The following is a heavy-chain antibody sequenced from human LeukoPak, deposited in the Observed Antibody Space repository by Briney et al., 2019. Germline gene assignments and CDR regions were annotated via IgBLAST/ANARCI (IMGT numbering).Heavy chain of an antibody. CDR2: VSGSGTTT. D-gene: IGHD6-19*01. V-gene: IGHV3-23*01. CDR1: GFTFGHYA. CDR3: ATPGQWPVYFDY. Sequence: GGSLRLSCAASGFTFGHYAMSWVRQAPGKGLEWVSGVSGSGTTTYYADSVKGRFTISRDNSKNTLFLQMSSLRADDTAVYYCATPGQWPVYFDYWGPGTLVTVSS. J-gene: IGHJ4*02.